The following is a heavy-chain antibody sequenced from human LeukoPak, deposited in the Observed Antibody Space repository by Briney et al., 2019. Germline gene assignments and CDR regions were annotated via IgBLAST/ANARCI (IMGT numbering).Heavy chain of an antibody. Sequence: SETLSLTCAVYGGSFSGYYWSWIRQPPGKGLEWIGEINHSGSTNYNPSLKSRVTISVDTSKNQFSLKLSSVTVADTAVYYCARVGGYCSGGSCYYAFDIWGQGTMVTVSS. J-gene: IGHJ3*02. V-gene: IGHV4-34*01. CDR2: INHSGST. CDR3: ARVGGYCSGGSCYYAFDI. CDR1: GGSFSGYY. D-gene: IGHD2-15*01.